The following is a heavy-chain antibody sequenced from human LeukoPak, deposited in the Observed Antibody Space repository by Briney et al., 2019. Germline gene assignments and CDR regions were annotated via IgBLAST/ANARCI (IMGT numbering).Heavy chain of an antibody. Sequence: ASVKVSCKASGYTFTSYAMNWVRQAPGQGLEWMGWINPNTGNPTYAQGFTGRFVFSLDTSVSTTYLQISSLKAEDTALYYCARAYQRLGELSLPDYWGQGTLVTVS. CDR1: GYTFTSYA. D-gene: IGHD3-16*02. CDR2: INPNTGNP. J-gene: IGHJ4*02. V-gene: IGHV7-4-1*02. CDR3: ARAYQRLGELSLPDY.